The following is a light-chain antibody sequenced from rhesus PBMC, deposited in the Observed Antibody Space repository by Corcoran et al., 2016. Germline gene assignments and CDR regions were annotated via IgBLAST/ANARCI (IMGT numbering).Light chain of an antibody. CDR3: QQSSNLSPLT. J-gene: IGKJ4*01. Sequence: ETVVTQSPATLSLSPGEGATPSCRASQSVGTYLAWYQQKPGQAPRLLFYGASTRATGLPDRFSGSGSGTDFTLTISSLEPVDVGVYYCQQSSNLSPLTFGGGTKVDLK. CDR2: GAS. V-gene: IGKV3-24*04. CDR1: QSVGTY.